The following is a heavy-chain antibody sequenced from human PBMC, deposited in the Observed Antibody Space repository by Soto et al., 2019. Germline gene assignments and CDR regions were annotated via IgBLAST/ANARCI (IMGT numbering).Heavy chain of an antibody. CDR3: ARRAIGSSRAFDI. Sequence: VQLLESGGGLAQPGGSLRLSCEASGFAFSSHPMSWVRQAPEKGLEWVSGISDSGGLTYNADSVKGRFTISRDNSKNTLYLQMNSLRAEDTAVYYCARRAIGSSRAFDIWGQGTMVTVSS. CDR2: ISDSGGLT. V-gene: IGHV3-23*01. CDR1: GFAFSSHP. D-gene: IGHD6-6*01. J-gene: IGHJ3*02.